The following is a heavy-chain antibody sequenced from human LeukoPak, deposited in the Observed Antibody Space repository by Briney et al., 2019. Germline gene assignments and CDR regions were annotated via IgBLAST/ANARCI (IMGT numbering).Heavy chain of an antibody. CDR3: AKNRGHCVDGVCHNCYYMGV. Sequence: GGSLRLSCAASGFTSSSFAMTWVRQAPGKGLEWVSTISGSAGRTDYADSVTGRFTISRDNLNNTLYLPMNSLRAEHTGVYYCAKNRGHCVDGVCHNCYYMGVWGRGPTVTVSS. J-gene: IGHJ6*03. CDR1: GFTSSSFA. V-gene: IGHV3-23*01. D-gene: IGHD2-8*02. CDR2: ISGSAGRT.